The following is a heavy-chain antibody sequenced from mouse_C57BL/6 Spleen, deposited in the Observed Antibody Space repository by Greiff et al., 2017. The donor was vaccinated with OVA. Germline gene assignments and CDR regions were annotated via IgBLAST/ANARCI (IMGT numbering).Heavy chain of an antibody. J-gene: IGHJ2*01. CDR2: IDPEDGET. CDR1: GFNIKDYY. Sequence: EVMLVESGAELVKPGAPVKLSCTASGFNIKDYYMHWVKQRTEQGLEWIGRIDPEDGETKYAPKFQGKATITADTSSNTAYLQLSSLTSEDTAVYYCAREDYGSSYTGDYFDYWGQGTTLTVSS. CDR3: AREDYGSSYTGDYFDY. V-gene: IGHV14-2*01. D-gene: IGHD1-1*01.